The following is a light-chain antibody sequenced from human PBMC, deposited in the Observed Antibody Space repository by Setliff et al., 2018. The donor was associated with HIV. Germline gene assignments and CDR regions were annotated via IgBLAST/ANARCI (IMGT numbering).Light chain of an antibody. Sequence: QSVLTQPASVSGSPGQSITISCTGTSSDVGVYNYVSWYQQHPGKAPNLMIYDVSNRPSGVSNRFSGSKSGNTASLTISGLQAEDEADYYCSSYTSSSTFVFGGGTKVTV. CDR3: SSYTSSSTFV. CDR1: SSDVGVYNY. J-gene: IGLJ3*02. CDR2: DVS. V-gene: IGLV2-14*03.